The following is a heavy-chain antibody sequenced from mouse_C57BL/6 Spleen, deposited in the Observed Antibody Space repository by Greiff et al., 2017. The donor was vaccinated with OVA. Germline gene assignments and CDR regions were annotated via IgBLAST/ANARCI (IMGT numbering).Heavy chain of an antibody. CDR2: IYPGDGDT. D-gene: IGHD2-5*01. V-gene: IGHV1-80*01. Sequence: QVQLQQSGAELVKPGASVKISCKASGYAFSSYWMNWVKQRPGKGLEWIGQIYPGDGDTNYNGKFKGKATLTADKSSSTAYMQLSSLTSEDSAVYFCARSASNYPFDYWGQGTTLTVSS. CDR3: ARSASNYPFDY. CDR1: GYAFSSYW. J-gene: IGHJ2*01.